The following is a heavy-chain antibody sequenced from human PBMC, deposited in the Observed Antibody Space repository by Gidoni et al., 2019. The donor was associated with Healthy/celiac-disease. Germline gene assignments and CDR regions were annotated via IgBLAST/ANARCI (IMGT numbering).Heavy chain of an antibody. CDR2: ISSNGGST. CDR3: AREGSSSWYYFDY. D-gene: IGHD6-13*01. Sequence: EVQLVVSGGGLVQPGGSLRLSCAASGFTFSSYAMHWVRQAPGKGLDYVSAISSNGGSTYYANSVKGRFTISRGNSKNTLYLQMGSLRAEDMAVYYCAREGSSSWYYFDYWGQGTLVTVSS. V-gene: IGHV3-64*01. CDR1: GFTFSSYA. J-gene: IGHJ4*02.